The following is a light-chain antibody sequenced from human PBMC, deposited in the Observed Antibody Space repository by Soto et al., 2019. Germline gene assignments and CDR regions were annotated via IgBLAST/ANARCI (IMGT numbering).Light chain of an antibody. CDR1: SSNIGSNT. CDR3: AAWDDSLNVV. J-gene: IGLJ2*01. Sequence: QSVLTQPPSASGTPGQRVTISCSGSSSNIGSNTVSWYQQLPGAAPKLVIYSDNQRPSGVPDRFSGSKSGTSASLAISGLQSEDEADYHCAAWDDSLNVVFGGGTKVTVL. V-gene: IGLV1-44*01. CDR2: SDN.